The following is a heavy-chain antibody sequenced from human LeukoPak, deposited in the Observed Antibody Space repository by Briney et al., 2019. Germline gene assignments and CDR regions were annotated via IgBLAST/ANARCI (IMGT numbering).Heavy chain of an antibody. CDR3: ARDTGIYSGSYPTRSFDI. D-gene: IGHD1-26*01. CDR1: GGSISSYY. Sequence: SETLSLTCTVSGGSISSYYWSWIRQPAGKGLEWIGRIYTSGSTNYNPSLKSRVTMSVDTSKNQFSLKLSSVTAADTAVYYCARDTGIYSGSYPTRSFDIWGQGTMVTVSS. CDR2: IYTSGST. J-gene: IGHJ3*02. V-gene: IGHV4-4*07.